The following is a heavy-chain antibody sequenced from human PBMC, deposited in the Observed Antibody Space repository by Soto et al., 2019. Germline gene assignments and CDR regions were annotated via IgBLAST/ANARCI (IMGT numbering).Heavy chain of an antibody. J-gene: IGHJ4*02. CDR1: GFTFSSYS. V-gene: IGHV3-21*01. CDR3: ASPITIFTPPGL. Sequence: GGSLRLSCAASGFTFSSYSMNWVRQAPGKGLEWVSSISSSSSYIYYADSVKGRFTISRDNAKNSLYLQMNSLRAEFTAVYYCASPITIFTPPGLWGQGTLVTVSS. CDR2: ISSSSSYI. D-gene: IGHD3-3*01.